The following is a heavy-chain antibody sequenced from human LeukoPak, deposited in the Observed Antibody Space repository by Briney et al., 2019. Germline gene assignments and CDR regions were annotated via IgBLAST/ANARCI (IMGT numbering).Heavy chain of an antibody. J-gene: IGHJ5*02. V-gene: IGHV3-23*01. CDR1: GFTFSSYG. D-gene: IGHD3-22*01. CDR2: INGSGDNT. Sequence: GGSLRLSCAASGFTFSSYGMSWVRQAPGKGLEWVSAINGSGDNTYYADSVKGRFTISRDKSKNTLYLQMNSLRAEDTAVYYCAKDYYYDSSGYPNVNWFDPWGQGTLVTVSS. CDR3: AKDYYYDSSGYPNVNWFDP.